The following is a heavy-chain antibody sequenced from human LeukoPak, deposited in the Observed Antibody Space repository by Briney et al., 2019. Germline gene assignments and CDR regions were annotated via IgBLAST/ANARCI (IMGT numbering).Heavy chain of an antibody. Sequence: SETLSLTCAVYGGSSSGYYWSWIRQSPGMGLEWIGEINPSGGTNYNSSLKSRVTISVDTSKNQFSLKLTSVTAADTAVYYCTRGRRDSKSYYKYWGQGTLVTVSS. D-gene: IGHD3-10*01. CDR2: INPSGGT. V-gene: IGHV4-34*01. CDR3: TRGRRDSKSYYKY. CDR1: GGSSSGYY. J-gene: IGHJ4*02.